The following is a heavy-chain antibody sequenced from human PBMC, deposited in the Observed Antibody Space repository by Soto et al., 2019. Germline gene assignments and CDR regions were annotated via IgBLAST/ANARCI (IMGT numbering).Heavy chain of an antibody. CDR2: IHDSGST. Sequence: PSETLSLTCTVSGGSISSGDYYWSWIRQHPGKGLEWIGYIHDSGSTYYNPSLKSRVTISVDTSKNQFSLKLSSVTAADTAVYYCARAWGGTVVVPAASLFDYWGQRTLVTVS. D-gene: IGHD2-2*01. V-gene: IGHV4-31*03. CDR3: ARAWGGTVVVPAASLFDY. CDR1: GGSISSGDYY. J-gene: IGHJ4*02.